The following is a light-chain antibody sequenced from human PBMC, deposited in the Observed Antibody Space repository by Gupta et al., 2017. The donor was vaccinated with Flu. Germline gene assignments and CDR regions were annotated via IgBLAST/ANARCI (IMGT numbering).Light chain of an antibody. CDR1: NSDVGTYDY. CDR2: EVT. J-gene: IGLJ1*01. CDR3: GSYASSTALYV. Sequence: QSALTQPASVSGSPGQSITISCTGTNSDVGTYDYVSWFQQHPGEAPKLMIYEVTSRPSGVSSRFSGSKSGKTASLTISGLQPEDEAEYYCGSYASSTALYVFGTGTKVTVL. V-gene: IGLV2-14*03.